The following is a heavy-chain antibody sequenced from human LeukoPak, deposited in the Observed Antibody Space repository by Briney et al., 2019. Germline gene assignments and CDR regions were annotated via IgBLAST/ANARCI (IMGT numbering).Heavy chain of an antibody. J-gene: IGHJ4*02. CDR2: IRSKAFGGTP. D-gene: IGHD4-17*01. V-gene: IGHV3-49*03. CDR3: TRNTVTVHFDY. Sequence: GGSLRLSCSASGFTFDDYAVSWFRQARGKGLEWVGFIRSKAFGGTPEYAASVSGRFTISRDDSKSIAYLRMNSLKTEDTAVYYCTRNTVTVHFDYWSRGTLVTVSS. CDR1: GFTFDDYA.